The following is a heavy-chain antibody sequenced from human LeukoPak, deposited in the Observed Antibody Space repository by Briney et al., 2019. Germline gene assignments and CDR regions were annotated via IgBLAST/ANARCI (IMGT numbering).Heavy chain of an antibody. CDR2: INQDGTTK. Sequence: GGSLRLSCAASGFGFSSYWMSWVRHNPGKGLEWVANINQDGTTKYYRDFAKGRFTISRDNAQNSLYLQINSLRAEDTAVYYCAREKGTMIRAMAFEMWGQGTMVTVSS. D-gene: IGHD3-10*01. V-gene: IGHV3-7*01. CDR3: AREKGTMIRAMAFEM. CDR1: GFGFSSYW. J-gene: IGHJ3*02.